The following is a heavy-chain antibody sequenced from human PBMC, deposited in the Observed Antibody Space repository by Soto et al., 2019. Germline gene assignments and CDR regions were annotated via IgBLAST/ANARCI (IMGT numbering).Heavy chain of an antibody. CDR2: ISGSGGST. Sequence: GGSLRLSCAASGFTFSSYAMSWVRQAPGKGLEWVSAISGSGGSTYYADSVKGRFTISRDNSKNTLYLQMNSLRAEDTAVYYCAKVSYSSSWFGAKTFDYWGQGTLVTVSS. V-gene: IGHV3-23*01. D-gene: IGHD6-13*01. J-gene: IGHJ4*02. CDR1: GFTFSSYA. CDR3: AKVSYSSSWFGAKTFDY.